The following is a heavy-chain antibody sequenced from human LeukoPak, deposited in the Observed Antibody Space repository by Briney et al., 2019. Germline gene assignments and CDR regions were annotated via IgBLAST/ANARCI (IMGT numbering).Heavy chain of an antibody. CDR3: ARDRGWRQIDY. D-gene: IGHD5-18*01. Sequence: GGSLRLSCVASGLTFNDYYMSWIHQAPGKGLEWVSYISSSSSYTRYADSVKGRLTISRDNAKNSLYLQMNSLRADDTAVYYCARDRGWRQIDYWGQGTLVTVSS. V-gene: IGHV3-11*06. J-gene: IGHJ4*02. CDR1: GLTFNDYY. CDR2: ISSSSSYT.